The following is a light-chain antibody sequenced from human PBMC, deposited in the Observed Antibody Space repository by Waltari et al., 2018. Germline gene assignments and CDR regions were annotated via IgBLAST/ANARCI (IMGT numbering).Light chain of an antibody. V-gene: IGKV1-NL1*01. CDR2: AAS. Sequence: DIQMTQSPSSLSASVGDSITLTCRASQAISNSLAWYQQKPGKAPKLLLYAASRLESGVPSRFSGSGSGTDYTLTISSLQPEDFATYYCQQYYSTFWTFGQGTKVDIK. CDR1: QAISNS. CDR3: QQYYSTFWT. J-gene: IGKJ1*01.